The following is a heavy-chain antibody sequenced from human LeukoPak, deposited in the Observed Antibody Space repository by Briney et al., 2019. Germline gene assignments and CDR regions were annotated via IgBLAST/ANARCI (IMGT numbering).Heavy chain of an antibody. D-gene: IGHD5-24*01. CDR3: ANGDGFDY. Sequence: GGSLRLSCAASGFTFTRYWMAWVRQAPGKGLEWVANIKQDGSEQYHVDSVRGRFTMSRDNARSSLSLQMDSLRAEDTAVYYCANGDGFDYWGQGTLAIVSS. V-gene: IGHV3-7*01. J-gene: IGHJ4*02. CDR1: GFTFTRYW. CDR2: IKQDGSEQ.